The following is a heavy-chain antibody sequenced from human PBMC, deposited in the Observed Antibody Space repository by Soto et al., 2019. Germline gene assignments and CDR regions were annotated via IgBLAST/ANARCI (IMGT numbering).Heavy chain of an antibody. CDR1: GGSISSYY. V-gene: IGHV4-59*01. D-gene: IGHD3-10*01. Sequence: QVQLQESGPGLVKPSETLSLTCTVSGGSISSYYWSWIRQPPGKGLEWIGYIYYSGSTNYNPSLKSRVTISVDPSKNPFSLKLSSVTAADTAVYYWARGIGSGTRLPYFDYWGQGTLVTVPS. J-gene: IGHJ4*02. CDR2: IYYSGST. CDR3: ARGIGSGTRLPYFDY.